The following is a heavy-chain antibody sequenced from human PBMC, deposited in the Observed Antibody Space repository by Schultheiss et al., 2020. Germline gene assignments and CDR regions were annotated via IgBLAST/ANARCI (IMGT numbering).Heavy chain of an antibody. CDR3: ARTVYCSGGSCGGYDY. D-gene: IGHD2-15*01. CDR1: GGSISSYY. CDR2: INHSGST. V-gene: IGHV4-34*01. Sequence: SETLSLTCTVSGGSISSYYWSWIRQPPGKGLEWIGEINHSGSTNYNPSLKSRVTISVDTSKNQFSLKLSSVTAADTAVYYCARTVYCSGGSCGGYDYWGQGTLVTVSS. J-gene: IGHJ4*02.